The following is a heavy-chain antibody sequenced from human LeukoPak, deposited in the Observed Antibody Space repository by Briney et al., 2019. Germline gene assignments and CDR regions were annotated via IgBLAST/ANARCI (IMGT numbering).Heavy chain of an antibody. Sequence: GGSLRLSCAASGFTFSSYSMNWVRQAPGKGLEWVSSISSSSSYIYYADSVKGRFTISRDNAKNSLYLQMNSLRAEDTAVYYRARDKAYYYDSSGYYYPLDYYYGMDVWGQGTTVTVSS. J-gene: IGHJ6*02. CDR2: ISSSSSYI. D-gene: IGHD3-22*01. V-gene: IGHV3-21*01. CDR1: GFTFSSYS. CDR3: ARDKAYYYDSSGYYYPLDYYYGMDV.